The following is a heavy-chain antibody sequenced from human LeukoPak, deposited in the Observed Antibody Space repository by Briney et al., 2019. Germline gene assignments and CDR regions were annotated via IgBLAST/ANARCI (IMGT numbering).Heavy chain of an antibody. V-gene: IGHV3-23*01. CDR1: GFIFRNCA. D-gene: IGHD3-22*01. CDR3: AKIVVGAFDI. J-gene: IGHJ3*02. CDR2: IGGSGGNT. Sequence: GGSLRLSCTASGFIFRNCAMSWVRQAPGKGLEWVSVIGGSGGNTHFADSVKGRFTISRDNSKNTLYLQMNSLRAEDTAVYYCAKIVVGAFDIWGQGTMVTVSS.